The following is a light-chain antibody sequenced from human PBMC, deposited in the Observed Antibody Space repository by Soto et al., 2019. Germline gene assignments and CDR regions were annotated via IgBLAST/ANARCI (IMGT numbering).Light chain of an antibody. V-gene: IGLV2-14*01. CDR3: SSYTSSSTLGV. Sequence: QSVLTQPASVSGSPGQSITISCTGTSRDVGGYNYVSWYQQHPGKAPKLMIYDVSNRPSGVSNRFSASKSGNTASLTISGLQAEDEADYYCSSYTSSSTLGVFGTGTKVTVL. J-gene: IGLJ1*01. CDR2: DVS. CDR1: SRDVGGYNY.